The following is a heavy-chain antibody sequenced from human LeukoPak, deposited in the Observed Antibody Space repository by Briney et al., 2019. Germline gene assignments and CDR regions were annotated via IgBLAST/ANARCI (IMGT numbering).Heavy chain of an antibody. D-gene: IGHD3-16*02. CDR1: GYTFTSYG. Sequence: ASVKVSCQASGYTFTSYGISWVRQAPGQGLEWMGWISAYNGNTHYAQKLQGRVTMTTDTSTSTAYMELRSLRSDDTAVYYCARDYDYVWGSYRYPFDYWGQGTLVTVSS. V-gene: IGHV1-18*01. CDR3: ARDYDYVWGSYRYPFDY. CDR2: ISAYNGNT. J-gene: IGHJ4*02.